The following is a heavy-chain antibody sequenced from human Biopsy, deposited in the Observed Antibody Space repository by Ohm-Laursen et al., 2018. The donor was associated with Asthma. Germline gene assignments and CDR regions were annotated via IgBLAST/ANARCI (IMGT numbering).Heavy chain of an antibody. CDR2: IYYSGST. CDR1: YGSITSGGYY. CDR3: ARAQDYYDSRGYYRSFDY. V-gene: IGHV4-31*03. D-gene: IGHD3-22*01. Sequence: SDTLSLTCPVSYGSITSGGYYWTWIRQHPGKGLEWIGFIYYSGSTYYNPSLKSRVSISIDTSKNQFSLKLSSATAADTAVYYCARAQDYYDSRGYYRSFDYWGQGTLVTVSS. J-gene: IGHJ4*02.